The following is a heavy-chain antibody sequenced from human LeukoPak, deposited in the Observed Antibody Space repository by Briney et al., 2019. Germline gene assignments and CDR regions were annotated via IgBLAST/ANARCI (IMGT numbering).Heavy chain of an antibody. D-gene: IGHD6-19*01. J-gene: IGHJ4*02. V-gene: IGHV1-69*01. CDR2: IIPIFGTA. Sequence: ASVKVSCKASGGTFISYAISWVRQAPGQGLEWMGGIIPIFGTANYAQKFQGRVTITADESTSTAYMELSSLRSEDTAVYYCARDQGESSGWYSYWGQGTLVTVSS. CDR3: ARDQGESSGWYSY. CDR1: GGTFISYA.